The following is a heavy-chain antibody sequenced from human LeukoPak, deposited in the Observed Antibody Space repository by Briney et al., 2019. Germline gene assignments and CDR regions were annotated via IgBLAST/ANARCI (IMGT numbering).Heavy chain of an antibody. CDR3: AKDDSPGDYTKTDY. CDR2: ISWNSGSI. V-gene: IGHV3-9*01. D-gene: IGHD4-17*01. CDR1: GFTFDDYA. Sequence: GRSLRLSCAASGFTFDDYAMHWVRQAPGKGLEWVSGISWNSGSIGYADSVKGRFTISRDNAKNSLYLQMNSLRAEDTAVYYCAKDDSPGDYTKTDYWGQGTLVTVSS. J-gene: IGHJ4*02.